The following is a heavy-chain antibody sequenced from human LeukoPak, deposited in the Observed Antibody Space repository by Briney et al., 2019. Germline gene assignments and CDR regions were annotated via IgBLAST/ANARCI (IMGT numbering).Heavy chain of an antibody. CDR2: ISPNSGGT. Sequence: ASVKVSCKASGYTFTGYYMHWVRQAPGQGLEWMGWISPNSGGTNYAQKFQGRVTMTRDTSISTAYMELSRLRSDDTAVYYCARESYDILTGYYNYYYGMDVWGQGTTVTVSS. CDR1: GYTFTGYY. CDR3: ARESYDILTGYYNYYYGMDV. D-gene: IGHD3-9*01. J-gene: IGHJ6*02. V-gene: IGHV1-2*02.